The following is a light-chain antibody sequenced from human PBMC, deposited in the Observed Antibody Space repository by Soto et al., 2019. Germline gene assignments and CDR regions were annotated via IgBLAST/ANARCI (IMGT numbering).Light chain of an antibody. V-gene: IGKV1-5*01. CDR1: QSISSW. Sequence: DIQMTQSPSTLSASVGDTVIITCRASQSISSWLAWYQQKPGKAPKLLIYDASNLEAGVPSRFSGSGSGIEFTLTISSLQPDDFATYYCQQYNSYSLFTFGPGTKVDIK. CDR2: DAS. CDR3: QQYNSYSLFT. J-gene: IGKJ3*01.